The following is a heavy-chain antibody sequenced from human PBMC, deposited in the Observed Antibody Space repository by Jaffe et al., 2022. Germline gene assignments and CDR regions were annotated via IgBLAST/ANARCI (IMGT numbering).Heavy chain of an antibody. V-gene: IGHV3-53*02. CDR2: IYSGGST. J-gene: IGHJ4*02. Sequence: EVQLVETGGGLIQPGGSLRLSCAASGFTVSSNYMSWVRQAPGKGLEWVSVIYSGGSTYYADSVKGRFTISRDNSKNTLYLQMNSLRAEDTAVYYCASQRSSGWYKNTPLFDYWGQGTLVTVSS. CDR1: GFTVSSNY. D-gene: IGHD6-19*01. CDR3: ASQRSSGWYKNTPLFDY.